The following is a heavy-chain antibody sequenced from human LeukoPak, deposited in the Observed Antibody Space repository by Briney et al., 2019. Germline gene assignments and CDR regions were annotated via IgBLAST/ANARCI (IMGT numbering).Heavy chain of an antibody. J-gene: IGHJ4*02. CDR1: GGSFSGYY. D-gene: IGHD3-16*02. CDR3: ARDDRRYDYVWGSYRLYYFDY. Sequence: SETLSLTCAVYGGSFSGYYWSWIRQPPGKGLEWIGEINHSGSTNYNPSLKSRVTISVDTSKNQFSLKLSSVTAADTAVYYCARDDRRYDYVWGSYRLYYFDYWGQGTLVTVSS. V-gene: IGHV4-34*01. CDR2: INHSGST.